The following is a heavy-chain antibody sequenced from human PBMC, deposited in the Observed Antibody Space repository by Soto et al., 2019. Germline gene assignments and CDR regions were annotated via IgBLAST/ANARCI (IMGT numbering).Heavy chain of an antibody. V-gene: IGHV1-46*01. CDR2: IKPSGGST. D-gene: IGHD4-4*01. J-gene: IGHJ4*02. CDR3: ARLSSTVITPSDY. Sequence: GAPAKPSCKESGYTLTSYYMHSARQAQKKGLEWMGIIKPSGGSTSHAQKFQGRVTMSRDTSTSTVYMELSSLRSEDTAVYYCARLSSTVITPSDYWGQGTLVTVSS. CDR1: GYTLTSYY.